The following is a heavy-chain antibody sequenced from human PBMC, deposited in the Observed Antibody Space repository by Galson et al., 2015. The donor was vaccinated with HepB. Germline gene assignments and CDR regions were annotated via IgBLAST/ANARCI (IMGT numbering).Heavy chain of an antibody. D-gene: IGHD1-26*01. CDR1: GFTFSTYW. CDR2: INSDGRST. CDR3: ARLGGNYRTTSHFDY. Sequence: SLRLSCAASGFTFSTYWMHWVRRAPGKGLVWFSRINSDGRSTSYADSVKGRFTISRDNAKNTLYLQMNSLRAEDTAVYYCARLGGNYRTTSHFDYWGQGTLVTVSS. V-gene: IGHV3-74*01. J-gene: IGHJ4*02.